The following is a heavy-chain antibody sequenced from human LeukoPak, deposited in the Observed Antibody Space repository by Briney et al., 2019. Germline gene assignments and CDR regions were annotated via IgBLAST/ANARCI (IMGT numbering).Heavy chain of an antibody. Sequence: PSETLSLTCTVSGGSISSSSYYWGWIRQPPGKGLEWIGSIYYSGSTYYNPSLKSRVTISVDTSKNQFSLKLCSVTAADTAVYYCARHTRVTATIDYWGQGTLVTVSS. V-gene: IGHV4-39*01. CDR3: ARHTRVTATIDY. J-gene: IGHJ4*02. CDR1: GGSISSSSYY. D-gene: IGHD4-23*01. CDR2: IYYSGST.